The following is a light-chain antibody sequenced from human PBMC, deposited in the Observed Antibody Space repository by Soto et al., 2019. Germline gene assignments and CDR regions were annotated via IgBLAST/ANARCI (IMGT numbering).Light chain of an antibody. CDR1: SSDVGGYNY. CDR2: EVS. J-gene: IGLJ3*02. Sequence: SVLTQPASVSGSPGQSITISCTGTSSDVGGYNYVSWYQQHPGKAPKLMIYEVSNRPSGVSNRFSGSKSGNTASLTISGLQAEDEADYYCSSYTSSSTLWVFGGGTQLTVL. V-gene: IGLV2-14*01. CDR3: SSYTSSSTLWV.